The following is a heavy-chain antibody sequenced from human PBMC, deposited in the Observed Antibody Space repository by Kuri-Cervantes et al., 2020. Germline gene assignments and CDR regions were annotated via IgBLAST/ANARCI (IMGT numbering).Heavy chain of an antibody. J-gene: IGHJ3*02. D-gene: IGHD6-19*01. Sequence: GGSLRLSCAASGFTFSSYAMHWVRQAPGKGLEWVSYISSSSSTIYYADSVKGRFTISRDNAKNSLYLQMNSLRAEDTAVYYCARETNIAVAGTEAFDIWGQGTMVTVSS. CDR3: ARETNIAVAGTEAFDI. CDR2: ISSSSSTI. CDR1: GFTFSSYA. V-gene: IGHV3-48*04.